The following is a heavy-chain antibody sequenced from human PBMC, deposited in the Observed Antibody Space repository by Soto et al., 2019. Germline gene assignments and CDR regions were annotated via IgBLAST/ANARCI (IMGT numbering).Heavy chain of an antibody. Sequence: ASVKVSCKASGGTFSSYTISWVRQAPGQGLEWMGRIIPILGIANYAQKFQGRVTITADKSTSTAYMELSSLRSEDTAVYYCASLLVCSGGSCHNHNWFDPWGQGTLVTVSS. J-gene: IGHJ5*02. V-gene: IGHV1-69*02. D-gene: IGHD2-15*01. CDR2: IIPILGIA. CDR1: GGTFSSYT. CDR3: ASLLVCSGGSCHNHNWFDP.